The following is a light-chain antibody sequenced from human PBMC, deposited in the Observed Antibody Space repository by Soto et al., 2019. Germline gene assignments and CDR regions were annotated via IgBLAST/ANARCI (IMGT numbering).Light chain of an antibody. J-gene: IGLJ2*01. Sequence: QSVLTQPASVSGSPGQSITISCTGTSSDVGKYNLVSWYQQYPGKAPKFIIYEGTKRPSGVSNRFSGSKSGNTASLTISGLQAEDEADYYCCSYAATNTLIFGGGTKLTVL. CDR2: EGT. CDR3: CSYAATNTLI. V-gene: IGLV2-23*01. CDR1: SSDVGKYNL.